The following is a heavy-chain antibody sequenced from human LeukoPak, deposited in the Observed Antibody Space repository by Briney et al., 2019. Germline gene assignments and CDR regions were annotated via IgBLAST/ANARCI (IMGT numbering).Heavy chain of an antibody. D-gene: IGHD3-22*01. Sequence: GSLRLSCTASGFTFGDYAMNWVRQAPGKGLEWVSSISSSSSYIYYADSVKGRFTISRDNAKNSLYLQMNSLRAEDTAVYYCARGLFLSGYLDAFDIWGQGTVVTVSS. CDR1: GFTFGDYA. CDR3: ARGLFLSGYLDAFDI. V-gene: IGHV3-21*01. J-gene: IGHJ3*02. CDR2: ISSSSSYI.